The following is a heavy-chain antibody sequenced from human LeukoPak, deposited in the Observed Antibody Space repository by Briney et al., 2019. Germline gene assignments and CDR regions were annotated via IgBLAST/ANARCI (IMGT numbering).Heavy chain of an antibody. CDR1: GFTFSNAW. V-gene: IGHV3-15*01. CDR3: TSPSSPYYYYNMDV. Sequence: GRSLTLSCAASGFTFSNAWMNWVRQAPGKGLEWVGRIKRKTDGGATDYAAPVKGRFTISRDDSKNTLYLHMNSLKTEDTGVYYCTSPSSPYYYYNMDVWGQGTTVTVSS. CDR2: IKRKTDGGAT. J-gene: IGHJ6*02.